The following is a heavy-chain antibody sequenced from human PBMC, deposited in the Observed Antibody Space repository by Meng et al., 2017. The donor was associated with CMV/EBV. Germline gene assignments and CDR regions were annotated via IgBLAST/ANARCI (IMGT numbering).Heavy chain of an antibody. CDR2: INHSGST. J-gene: IGHJ5*02. D-gene: IGHD3-3*01. CDR3: ARGESYYDFWSGSSNWFDP. Sequence: GSLRLSCAVYGGSFSGYYWSWIRQPPGKGLEWIGEINHSGSTNYSPSLKSRVTISVDTSKNQFSLKLSSVTAADTAVYYCARGESYYDFWSGSSNWFDPWGQGTLVTVSS. V-gene: IGHV4-34*01. CDR1: GGSFSGYY.